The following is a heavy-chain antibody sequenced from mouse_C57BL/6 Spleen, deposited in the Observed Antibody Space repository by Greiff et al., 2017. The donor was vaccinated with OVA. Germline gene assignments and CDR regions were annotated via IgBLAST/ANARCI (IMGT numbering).Heavy chain of an antibody. D-gene: IGHD2-1*01. V-gene: IGHV1-53*01. CDR2: INPSNGGT. CDR1: GYTFTSYW. CDR3: ARGMIYYGDYYAMDY. J-gene: IGHJ4*01. Sequence: QVQLQQPGPELVKPGASVKLSCKASGYTFTSYWMHWVKQRPGQGLEWIGNINPSNGGTNYNEKFKSKATLTVDKSSSTAYMQLSSLTSEDSAVYYCARGMIYYGDYYAMDYWGQGTSVTVSS.